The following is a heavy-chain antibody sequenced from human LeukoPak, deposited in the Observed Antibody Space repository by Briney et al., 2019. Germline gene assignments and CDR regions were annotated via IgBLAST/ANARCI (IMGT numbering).Heavy chain of an antibody. D-gene: IGHD6-13*01. CDR2: ISGSGGST. J-gene: IGHJ4*02. CDR3: AKDRFGAAGNRGVPEGFDY. Sequence: GGSLRLSCAASGFTFSSYAMSWVRQAPGKGLEWVSAISGSGGSTYYADSVKGRFTISRDNSKNTLYLQMNSLRAEDTAVYYCAKDRFGAAGNRGVPEGFDYWGQGTLVTVSS. CDR1: GFTFSSYA. V-gene: IGHV3-23*01.